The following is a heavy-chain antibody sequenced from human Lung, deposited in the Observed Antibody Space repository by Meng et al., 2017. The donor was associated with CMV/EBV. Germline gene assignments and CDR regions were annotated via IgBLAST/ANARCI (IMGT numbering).Heavy chain of an antibody. CDR1: GFTFSSYA. D-gene: IGHD6-6*01. CDR2: ISYDGSNK. J-gene: IGHJ6*02. CDR3: ARDSGSSSFYYYYGMDV. Sequence: GGXXRLSCAASGFTFSSYAMHWVRQAPGKGLEWVAVISYDGSNKYYADSVKGRFTISRDNSKNTLYLQMNSLRAEDTAVYYCARDSGSSSFYYYYGMDVWXQGTXVTVSS. V-gene: IGHV3-30-3*01.